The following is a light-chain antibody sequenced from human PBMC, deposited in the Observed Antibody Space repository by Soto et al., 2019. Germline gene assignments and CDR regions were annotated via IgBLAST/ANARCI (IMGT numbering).Light chain of an antibody. CDR1: SSDVGGYNY. V-gene: IGLV2-14*01. CDR2: DVS. J-gene: IGLJ2*01. Sequence: QSVLTQPASVSGSPGQSITISCTGTSSDVGGYNYVSWYQQHPGKAPKLMIYDVSIRPSGISNRFSGSKSGNTASLTISGLQAEDEGDYYCNSYTSSSTVIFGGGTQLTVL. CDR3: NSYTSSSTVI.